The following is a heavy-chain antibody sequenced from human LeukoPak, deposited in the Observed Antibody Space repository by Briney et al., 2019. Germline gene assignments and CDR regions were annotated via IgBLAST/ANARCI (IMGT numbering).Heavy chain of an antibody. J-gene: IGHJ4*02. CDR2: ISYDGSNT. V-gene: IGHV3-30*01. D-gene: IGHD3-22*01. Sequence: PGGSLRLSCAASGFTFSSYAMHWVRRAPGKGLEWVVVISYDGSNTYYADSVKGRFTISRDNSKNTLYLQMNSLRAEDTAVYYCAREERYYDSSGYTPWDYFDYWGQGTLVTVSS. CDR3: AREERYYDSSGYTPWDYFDY. CDR1: GFTFSSYA.